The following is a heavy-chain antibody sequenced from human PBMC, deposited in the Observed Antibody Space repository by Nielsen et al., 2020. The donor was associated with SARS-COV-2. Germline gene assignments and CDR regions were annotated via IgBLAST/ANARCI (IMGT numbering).Heavy chain of an antibody. D-gene: IGHD3-10*01. Sequence: VSCKASGGTFSSYAISWVRQAPGQGLEWMGRIIPILGIANYAQKFQGRVTITADKSTSTAYMELSSLRSEDTAVYYCAREYYYGSGSYSPRGYWGQGTLVTVSS. CDR1: GGTFSSYA. CDR2: IIPILGIA. J-gene: IGHJ4*02. CDR3: AREYYYGSGSYSPRGY. V-gene: IGHV1-69*04.